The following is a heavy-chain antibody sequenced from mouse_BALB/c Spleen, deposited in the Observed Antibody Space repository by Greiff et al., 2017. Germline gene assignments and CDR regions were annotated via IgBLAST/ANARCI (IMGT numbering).Heavy chain of an antibody. CDR2: ISYSGST. CDR3: ARIYSYYFDY. J-gene: IGHJ2*01. CDR1: GYSITSDYA. V-gene: IGHV3-2*02. Sequence: EVKLMESGPGLVKPSQSLSLTCTVTGYSITSDYAWNWIRQFPGNKLEWMGYISYSGSTSYNPSLKSRISITRDTSKNQFFLQLNSVTTEDTATYYCARIYSYYFDYWGQGTTLTVSS. D-gene: IGHD2-1*01.